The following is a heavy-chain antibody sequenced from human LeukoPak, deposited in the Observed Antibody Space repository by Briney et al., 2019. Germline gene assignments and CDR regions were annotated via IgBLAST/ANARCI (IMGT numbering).Heavy chain of an antibody. D-gene: IGHD1-26*01. J-gene: IGHJ3*02. CDR3: ARQHSGTYYFPFDI. V-gene: IGHV4-59*08. CDR1: DGSIGTFY. CDR2: IDYTGNT. Sequence: SETLSLTCSVSDGSIGTFYWSWIRQFPGKGLEWIGYIDYTGNTIYNPSLKSRVAISVDPSKNQFSLRLSSATAADTAVYYCARQHSGTYYFPFDIWGQGTLVTVSS.